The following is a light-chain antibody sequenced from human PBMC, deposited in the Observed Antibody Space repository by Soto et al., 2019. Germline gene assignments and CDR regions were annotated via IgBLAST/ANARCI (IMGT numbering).Light chain of an antibody. CDR3: QQYHNWPIT. CDR1: QSVSSN. CDR2: DAS. J-gene: IGKJ5*01. Sequence: EIVLTQSPGTLSLSPWERATLSCRASQSVSSNLAWHQQKPGQAPRILMYDASTRATGIPARFSGSGSGTEFTLTISSLQSEDFAVYYCQQYHNWPITFGQGTRLEIK. V-gene: IGKV3-15*01.